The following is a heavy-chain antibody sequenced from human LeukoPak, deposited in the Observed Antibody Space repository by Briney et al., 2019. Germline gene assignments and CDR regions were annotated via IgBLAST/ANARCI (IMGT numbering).Heavy chain of an antibody. V-gene: IGHV4-59*03. CDR2: VYHTGNT. CDR1: GGSIRNYY. CDR3: AKSDGSGSYFDY. Sequence: SETLSLTCTVSGGSIRNYYWSWIRQPPGKGLEWIGYVYHTGNTKYNPSLESRATISIDTSKNQFSLKLSSVTAADSAVYYCAKSDGSGSYFDYWGQRTLVTVS. J-gene: IGHJ4*02. D-gene: IGHD3-10*01.